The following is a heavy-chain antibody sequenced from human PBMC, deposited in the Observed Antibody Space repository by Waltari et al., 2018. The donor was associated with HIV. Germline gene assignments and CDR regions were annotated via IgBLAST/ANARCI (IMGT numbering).Heavy chain of an antibody. Sequence: DVQLVESGGGVVRPGGSLRLSCVASGFPFDAFGMTWVRQAPGKGLEWVSTINWNGGRTNYADSVKGRFTISRDNAKNSLYLQMNSLRAEDTALYYCARDGLLPFDFWGQGTLITVSS. J-gene: IGHJ4*02. CDR1: GFPFDAFG. CDR3: ARDGLLPFDF. CDR2: INWNGGRT. D-gene: IGHD2-15*01. V-gene: IGHV3-20*04.